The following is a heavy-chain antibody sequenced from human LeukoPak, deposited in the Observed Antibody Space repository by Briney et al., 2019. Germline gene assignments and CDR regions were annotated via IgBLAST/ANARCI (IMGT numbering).Heavy chain of an antibody. D-gene: IGHD3-10*01. Sequence: ASVKVSCKASGYTFTGYYMHWVRQAPGQGLEWMGWINPNSGGTNYAQKFQGRVTMTRDTSICTAYMELSRLRSDDTAVFYCARGVKVRGVEYYGMDVWGQGTTVTVSS. CDR1: GYTFTGYY. CDR3: ARGVKVRGVEYYGMDV. CDR2: INPNSGGT. V-gene: IGHV1-2*02. J-gene: IGHJ6*02.